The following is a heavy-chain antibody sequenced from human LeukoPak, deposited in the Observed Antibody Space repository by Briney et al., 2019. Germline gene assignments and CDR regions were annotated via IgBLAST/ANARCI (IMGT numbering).Heavy chain of an antibody. CDR1: GGSISSGGYC. J-gene: IGHJ6*02. CDR3: ARDPPYYYGSGGGMDV. CDR2: IYYSGST. Sequence: SETLSLTCTVSGGSISSGGYCWSRIRQHPAKGLEWIGYIYYSGSTYYNPSLKSRVTISVDTSKNQFSLKLSSVAAADTAVYYCARDPPYYYGSGGGMDVWGQGTTVTVSS. D-gene: IGHD3-10*01. V-gene: IGHV4-31*03.